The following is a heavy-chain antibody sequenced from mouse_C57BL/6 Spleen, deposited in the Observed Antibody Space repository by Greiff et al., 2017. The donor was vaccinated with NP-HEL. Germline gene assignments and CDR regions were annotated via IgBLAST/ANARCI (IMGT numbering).Heavy chain of an antibody. CDR2: IRLKSDNYAT. Sequence: EVKLQESGGGLVQPGGSMKLSCVASGFTFSNYWMNWVRQSPEKGLEWVAQIRLKSDNYATHYAESVKGRFTISRDDTKSSVYLQMNNLRDEDTRIYYYTPELFDYWGQGTTLTVSS. CDR1: GFTFSNYW. V-gene: IGHV6-3*01. CDR3: TPELFDY. J-gene: IGHJ2*01. D-gene: IGHD4-1*01.